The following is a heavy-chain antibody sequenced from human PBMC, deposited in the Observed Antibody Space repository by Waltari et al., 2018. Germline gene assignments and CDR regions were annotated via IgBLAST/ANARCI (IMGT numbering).Heavy chain of an antibody. CDR1: GFTFSSYA. CDR3: ARDFNTIFGVVTTIGGVFDP. D-gene: IGHD3-3*01. J-gene: IGHJ5*02. V-gene: IGHV3-30*01. Sequence: QVQLVESGGGVVQPGRSLRLSCAASGFTFSSYAMHWVRQAPGKGLEWVAVISYDGSNKNYADSVKGRFTISRDNSKNTLYLQMNSLRAEDTAVYYCARDFNTIFGVVTTIGGVFDPWGQGTLVTVSS. CDR2: ISYDGSNK.